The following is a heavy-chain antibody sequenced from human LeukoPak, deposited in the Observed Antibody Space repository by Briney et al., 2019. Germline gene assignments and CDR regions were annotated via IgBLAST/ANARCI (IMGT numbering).Heavy chain of an antibody. CDR1: GFTFDDYA. CDR3: AREGCSGGSCYHNWFDP. J-gene: IGHJ5*02. CDR2: INQDGSEK. V-gene: IGHV3-7*01. D-gene: IGHD2-15*01. Sequence: GGSLRLSCAASGFTFDDYAMHWVRQAPGKGLEWVANINQDGSEKYYVDSVKGRFTISRDNAKNSLYLQMNSLRAEDTAVYYCAREGCSGGSCYHNWFDPWGQGTLVTVSS.